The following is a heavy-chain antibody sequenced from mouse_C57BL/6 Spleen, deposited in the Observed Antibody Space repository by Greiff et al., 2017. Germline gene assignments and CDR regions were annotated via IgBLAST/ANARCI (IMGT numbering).Heavy chain of an antibody. J-gene: IGHJ4*01. Sequence: VQLQQSGAELVKPGASVKISCKASGYASSSYWRNWVKKRPGKGLEWIGQIYPGDGDTNYNGKLKGKATLTADKSSSTAYMQLSSLTSEDSAVYFCARSSGYYALDYWGQGTSVTVSS. V-gene: IGHV1-80*01. CDR1: GYASSSYW. CDR3: ARSSGYYALDY. D-gene: IGHD3-2*02. CDR2: IYPGDGDT.